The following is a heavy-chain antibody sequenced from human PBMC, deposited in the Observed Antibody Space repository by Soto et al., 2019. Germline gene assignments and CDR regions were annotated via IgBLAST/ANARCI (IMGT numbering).Heavy chain of an antibody. J-gene: IGHJ6*02. V-gene: IGHV4-34*01. CDR2: INHSGTI. D-gene: IGHD2-21*02. CDR3: ARADRTLVTSYSLDV. CDR1: GGSFSGYY. Sequence: SETLSLTCAVYGGSFSGYYWTWIRQPPGKGLEWIGEINHSGTINFNPSLKSRLTISLDTSKKHFSLKLSSVADADTAAYYCARADRTLVTSYSLDVWGQGTTVTVSS.